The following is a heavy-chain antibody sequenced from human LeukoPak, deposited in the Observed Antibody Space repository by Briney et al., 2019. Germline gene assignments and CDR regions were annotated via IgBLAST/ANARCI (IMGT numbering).Heavy chain of an antibody. Sequence: SETLSLTCTVSGGSISDYYWSWIRQPPGKGLGWIGYIYYSGSTNYNPSLKSRVTISVDTSKNQFSLKLSSVTAADTAVYYCASTTYYDFWSGYVPFDYWGQGTLVTVSS. CDR1: GGSISDYY. J-gene: IGHJ4*02. D-gene: IGHD3-3*01. V-gene: IGHV4-59*08. CDR2: IYYSGST. CDR3: ASTTYYDFWSGYVPFDY.